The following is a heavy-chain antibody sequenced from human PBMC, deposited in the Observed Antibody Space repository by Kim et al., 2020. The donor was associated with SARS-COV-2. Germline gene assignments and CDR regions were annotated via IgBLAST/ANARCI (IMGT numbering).Heavy chain of an antibody. CDR2: IKSKTDGGTT. CDR1: GFTFSNAW. J-gene: IGHJ6*02. CDR3: TTYNEGYCSSTSCYDGYYYYGMDV. V-gene: IGHV3-15*01. Sequence: GGSLRLSCAASGFTFSNAWMSWVRQAPGKGLEWVGRIKSKTDGGTTDYAAPVKGRFTISRDDSKNTLCLQMNSLKTEDTAVYYCTTYNEGYCSSTSCYDGYYYYGMDVWGQGTTVTVSS. D-gene: IGHD2-2*01.